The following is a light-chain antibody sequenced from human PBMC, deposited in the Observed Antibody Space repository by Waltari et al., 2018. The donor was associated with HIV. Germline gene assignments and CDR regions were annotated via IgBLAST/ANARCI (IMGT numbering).Light chain of an antibody. V-gene: IGKV1-39*01. Sequence: DIKMTQSPSSPFASIGDRVTITCRASQSISRSLNWYQQKPGKAPKVLIHAASNLQSGVPSRFSGSGSVTDFTLTISSLQPEDFATYYCQQTYNSPRTFGQGTKVEIK. CDR3: QQTYNSPRT. CDR1: QSISRS. CDR2: AAS. J-gene: IGKJ1*01.